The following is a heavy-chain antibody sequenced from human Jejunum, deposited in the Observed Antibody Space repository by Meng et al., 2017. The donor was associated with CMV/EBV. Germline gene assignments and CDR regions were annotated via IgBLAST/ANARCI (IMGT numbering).Heavy chain of an antibody. J-gene: IGHJ3*01. Sequence: TFSTYGISWVRQAPGRGLEWVAFIRYEGSNKEYADSVRGRFTISRDNSKKSLYLQMNSLRAEDTAVYFCAKDVARYSGDAEGAFDVWGQGTMVTVSS. V-gene: IGHV3-30*02. CDR2: IRYEGSNK. D-gene: IGHD5-12*01. CDR3: AKDVARYSGDAEGAFDV. CDR1: TFSTYG.